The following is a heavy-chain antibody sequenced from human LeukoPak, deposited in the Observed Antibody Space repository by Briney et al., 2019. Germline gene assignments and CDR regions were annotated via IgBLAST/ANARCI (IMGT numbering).Heavy chain of an antibody. J-gene: IGHJ6*03. CDR3: AREPPPDTATYIYYYYYYMDV. CDR2: ISGGSSTI. Sequence: AGGSLRLSCAASGFTFSNYNMDWVRQAPGKGLEWVSYISGGSSTIYYADSVKGRFTISRDNAKNSLYLQINSLRAEDTAVYYCAREPPPDTATYIYYYYYYMDVWGKGTTVTVSS. CDR1: GFTFSNYN. V-gene: IGHV3-48*01. D-gene: IGHD5-18*01.